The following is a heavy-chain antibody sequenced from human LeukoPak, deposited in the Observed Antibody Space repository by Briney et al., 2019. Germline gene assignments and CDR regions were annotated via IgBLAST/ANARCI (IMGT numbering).Heavy chain of an antibody. J-gene: IGHJ3*02. CDR3: ARRNDFHI. V-gene: IGHV4-4*08. CDR2: IYSNEAT. CDR1: GGSITGYH. Sequence: GTLSLTCTVSGGSITGYHWSWIRQPPGKGLEWIGYIYSNEATEYKPSLKSRVTISADTSKNQFSLRLTSVTAADTAIYYCARRNDFHIWGQGTMVTVSS.